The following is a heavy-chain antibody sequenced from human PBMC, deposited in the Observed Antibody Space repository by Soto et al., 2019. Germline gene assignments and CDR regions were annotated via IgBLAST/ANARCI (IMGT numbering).Heavy chain of an antibody. D-gene: IGHD2-15*01. V-gene: IGHV3-73*01. J-gene: IGHJ3*02. CDR1: GFTFSGSA. CDR2: IRSKANSYVT. CDR3: ATDLYCSGGSCSEAGDALDI. Sequence: PGGSLRLSCAASGFTFSGSAMHWVRQASGKGLEWVGRIRSKANSYVTAYAASVKGRFTISRDDSENTAYLQMNSLKTEDTAVYYCATDLYCSGGSCSEAGDALDIWGQGTVVTVSS.